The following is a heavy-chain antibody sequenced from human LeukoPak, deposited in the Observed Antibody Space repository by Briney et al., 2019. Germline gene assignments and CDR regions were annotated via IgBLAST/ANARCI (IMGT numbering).Heavy chain of an antibody. V-gene: IGHV1-69*06. CDR2: IVPLFGTA. CDR3: ARESGAGALDI. CDR1: GGTLNNYR. J-gene: IGHJ3*02. Sequence: GSSVKVSCKASGGTLNNYRITWVRQAPAQGLEWMGGIVPLFGTATYAQMFQGRVTITADKSTGTTYMEVSSLRLEDTAIYYCARESGAGALDIWGPGTLVTVSS. D-gene: IGHD3-3*01.